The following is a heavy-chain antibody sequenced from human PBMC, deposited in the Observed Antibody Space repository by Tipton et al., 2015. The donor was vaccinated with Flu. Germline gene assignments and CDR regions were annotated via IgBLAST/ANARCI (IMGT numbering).Heavy chain of an antibody. D-gene: IGHD3-16*01. V-gene: IGHV4-4*07. CDR2: IYASGST. J-gene: IGHJ6*02. CDR3: ARASTTWGRMDA. Sequence: TLSLTCTVSGDSISSFYWSWIRQPAGKGLEWIGRIYASGSTNYNPSLKSRVTMSVDTSKNQFSLKLSSVTAADTAVYYCARASTTWGRMDARGPGTTVTVSS. CDR1: GDSISSFY.